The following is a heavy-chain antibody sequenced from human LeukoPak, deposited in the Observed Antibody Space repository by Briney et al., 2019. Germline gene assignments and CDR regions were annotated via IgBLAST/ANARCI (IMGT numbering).Heavy chain of an antibody. V-gene: IGHV3-48*03. Sequence: GGSLRLSCAASGFTFSSYEMNWVRQAPGKGLEWVSYISSSGSTIYYADSVKGRFTISRDNAKNSLYLQMNSLRAEDTAVYYCARDPPQMFSGSYDYWGQGTLVTVSS. J-gene: IGHJ4*02. CDR1: GFTFSSYE. D-gene: IGHD3-10*01. CDR3: ARDPPQMFSGSYDY. CDR2: ISSSGSTI.